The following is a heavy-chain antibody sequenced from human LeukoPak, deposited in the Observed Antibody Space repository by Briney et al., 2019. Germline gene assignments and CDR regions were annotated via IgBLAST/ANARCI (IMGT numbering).Heavy chain of an antibody. V-gene: IGHV3-48*01. CDR2: ISSSSSTI. CDR1: GFTLSTYS. J-gene: IGHJ4*02. Sequence: GVSLRLSCTASGFTLSTYSMNWVRQAPGKGLEWVSYISSSSSTIYYADSVKGRFTISRDNAKNSLYLQMNSLRAEDTAVYYCARKDFWSGYYHFDYWGQGTLVTVSS. CDR3: ARKDFWSGYYHFDY. D-gene: IGHD3-3*01.